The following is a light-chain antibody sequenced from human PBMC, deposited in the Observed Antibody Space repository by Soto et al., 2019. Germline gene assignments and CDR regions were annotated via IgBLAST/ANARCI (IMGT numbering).Light chain of an antibody. CDR3: SSYTSSSTYV. CDR2: EVS. CDR1: SSDVGNYNR. Sequence: QSALTQPPSVSGSPGQSVTISSTGTSSDVGNYNRVSWYQQPPGTAPKVIIYEVSHRPSGVPDRFSGSKSGNTASLTISGLQAEDEADYYCSSYTSSSTYVFGTGTKLTAL. V-gene: IGLV2-18*02. J-gene: IGLJ1*01.